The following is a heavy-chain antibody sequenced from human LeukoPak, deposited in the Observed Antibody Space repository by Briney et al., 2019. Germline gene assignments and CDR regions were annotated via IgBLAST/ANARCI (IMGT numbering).Heavy chain of an antibody. Sequence: PGGSLRLSCAASGFTFSSYWMNWVRQAPGKGLVWVSRINTDGSSTSYADAVKGRFTISRDNAKNTLYLQMNSLRAEDTAVYYCVRAKLELYYYYMDVWGKGTTVTVSS. J-gene: IGHJ6*03. CDR2: INTDGSST. D-gene: IGHD1-7*01. V-gene: IGHV3-74*01. CDR1: GFTFSSYW. CDR3: VRAKLELYYYYMDV.